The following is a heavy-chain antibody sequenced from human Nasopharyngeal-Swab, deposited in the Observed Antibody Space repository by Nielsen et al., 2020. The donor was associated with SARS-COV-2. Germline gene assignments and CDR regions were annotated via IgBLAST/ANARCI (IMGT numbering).Heavy chain of an antibody. V-gene: IGHV3-23*01. D-gene: IGHD3-3*01. J-gene: IGHJ3*02. CDR1: GFTFSSYA. CDR2: ISGSGGST. Sequence: GESLKISCAASGFTFSSYAMSWVRQAPGKGLEWVSAISGSGGSTYYADSVKGRFTISRDNAKNSLYLQMNSLRAEDTAVYYCARDYDASDAFDIWGQGTMVTVSS. CDR3: ARDYDASDAFDI.